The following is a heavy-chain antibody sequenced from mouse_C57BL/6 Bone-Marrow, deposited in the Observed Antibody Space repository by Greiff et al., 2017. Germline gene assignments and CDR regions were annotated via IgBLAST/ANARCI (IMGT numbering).Heavy chain of an antibody. CDR2: IYPRSGTS. J-gene: IGHJ3*01. CDR3: ARKGREFAY. V-gene: IGHV1-81*01. CDR1: GYTFTSYV. Sequence: QVQLKESGAELARPGASVKLSCKASGYTFTSYVISWVKQRTGQGLEWIGEIYPRSGTSYYNEKFKGKATLTADKSSSTAYMELRSLTAEDSAVYSGARKGREFAYWGQGTLVTVSA.